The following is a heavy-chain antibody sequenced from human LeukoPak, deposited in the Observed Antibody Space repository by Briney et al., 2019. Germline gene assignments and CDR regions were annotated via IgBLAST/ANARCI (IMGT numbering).Heavy chain of an antibody. CDR2: INPNSGGT. CDR1: GYTFTGYY. D-gene: IGHD2-21*02. Sequence: ASVKVSCKASGYTFTGYYMHWVRQAPGQGLEWMGRINPNSGGTNYAQKFQGRVTMTRDTSISTAYMELSRLRSDDTAVYYCASVGTYCGGDCYLRWFDPWGQGTLVTVSS. CDR3: ASVGTYCGGDCYLRWFDP. V-gene: IGHV1-2*06. J-gene: IGHJ5*02.